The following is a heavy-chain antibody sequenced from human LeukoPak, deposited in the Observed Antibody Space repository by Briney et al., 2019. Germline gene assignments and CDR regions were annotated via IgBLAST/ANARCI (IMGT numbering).Heavy chain of an antibody. CDR3: ARTPYFDWSIHFDY. V-gene: IGHV3-48*03. D-gene: IGHD3-9*01. CDR2: ISSSGSTI. J-gene: IGHJ4*02. CDR1: GFTFSSYE. Sequence: GGSLRLSCAASGFTFSSYEMNWVRQAPGKGLEWVSYISSSGSTIYYADSVKGRFTISRDNAKNSLYLQMNSLRAEDTAVYYCARTPYFDWSIHFDYWGQGTLVTVSS.